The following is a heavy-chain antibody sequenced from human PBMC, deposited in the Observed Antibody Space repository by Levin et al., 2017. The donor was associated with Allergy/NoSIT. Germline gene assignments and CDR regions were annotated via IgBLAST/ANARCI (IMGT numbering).Heavy chain of an antibody. Sequence: QTGGSLRLSCAASGFTFSSYWMSWVRQAPGKGLEWVANIKQDGSEKYYVDSVKGRFTISRDNAKNSLYLQMNSLRAEDTAVYYCAEGYCSGGSCYSGFQHWGQGTLVTVSS. J-gene: IGHJ1*01. CDR2: IKQDGSEK. CDR1: GFTFSSYW. V-gene: IGHV3-7*02. D-gene: IGHD2-15*01. CDR3: AEGYCSGGSCYSGFQH.